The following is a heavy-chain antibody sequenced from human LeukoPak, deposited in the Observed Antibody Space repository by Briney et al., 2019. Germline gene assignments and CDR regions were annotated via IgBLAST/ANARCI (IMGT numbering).Heavy chain of an antibody. CDR2: ISYDGSNK. CDR1: GFTFSTYA. J-gene: IGHJ4*02. Sequence: GGSLRLSCAASGFTFSTYAMHWVRQAPGKGLEWVAVISYDGSNKYYADSVKGRFTISRDNSKNTLYLQMNSLRAEDTAVYYCASSHSSGWYYFDYWGQGTLVTVSS. V-gene: IGHV3-30-3*01. CDR3: ASSHSSGWYYFDY. D-gene: IGHD6-19*01.